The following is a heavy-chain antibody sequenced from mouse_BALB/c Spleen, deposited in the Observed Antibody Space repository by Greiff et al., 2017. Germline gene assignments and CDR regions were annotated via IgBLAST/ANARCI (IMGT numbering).Heavy chain of an antibody. D-gene: IGHD2-10*02. CDR1: GFTFSDYY. V-gene: IGHV5-4*02. CDR2: ISDGGSYT. Sequence: EVKLVESGGGLVKPGGSLKLSCAASGFTFSDYYMYWVRQTPEKRLEWVATISDGGSYTYYPDSVKGRFTISRDNAKNNLYLQMSSLKSEDTAMYYCARSPYGNYAMDYWGQGTSVTVSS. CDR3: ARSPYGNYAMDY. J-gene: IGHJ4*01.